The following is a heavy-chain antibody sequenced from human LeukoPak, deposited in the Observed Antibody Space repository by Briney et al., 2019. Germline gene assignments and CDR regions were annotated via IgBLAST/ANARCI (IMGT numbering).Heavy chain of an antibody. CDR3: ARVWNYALDY. CDR1: GYTFTSYG. CDR2: INPNSGGT. J-gene: IGHJ4*02. Sequence: ASVKVSCKASGYTFTSYGISWVRQAPGQGLEWMGWINPNSGGTNYAQKFQGRVTMTRDTSISTAYMELSRLRSDDTAVYYCARVWNYALDYWGQGTLVTVSS. V-gene: IGHV1-2*02. D-gene: IGHD1-7*01.